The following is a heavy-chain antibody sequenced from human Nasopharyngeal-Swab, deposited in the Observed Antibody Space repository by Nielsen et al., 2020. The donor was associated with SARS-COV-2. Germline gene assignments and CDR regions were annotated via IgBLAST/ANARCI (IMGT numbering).Heavy chain of an antibody. CDR3: ARGRDFSFDS. J-gene: IGHJ4*02. D-gene: IGHD3-3*01. CDR2: TLYRSKWYN. CDR1: GDSVSSHSAG. Sequence: SQTLSLPCAISGDSVSSHSAGWNWIRPSPSRGLEWLGRTLYRSKWYNDYAESVKSRIAVNPDTSKNQFSPQLNSVTPEDTAVYYCARGRDFSFDSWGQGTLVTASS. V-gene: IGHV6-1*01.